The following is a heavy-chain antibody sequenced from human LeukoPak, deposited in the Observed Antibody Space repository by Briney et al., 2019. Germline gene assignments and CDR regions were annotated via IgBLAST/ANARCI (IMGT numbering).Heavy chain of an antibody. V-gene: IGHV1-2*02. Sequence: ASVKVSCKPSGYTFTDYYIHWVRQAPGQGLEWMGWISPDSDFAKYAQKFQDRVTLTRDTSISTVYMELSRLRSDDTAMYFCARDIGVWDEKTFDYWGQGTLVTVSS. CDR1: GYTFTDYY. D-gene: IGHD1-26*01. CDR3: ARDIGVWDEKTFDY. J-gene: IGHJ4*02. CDR2: ISPDSDFA.